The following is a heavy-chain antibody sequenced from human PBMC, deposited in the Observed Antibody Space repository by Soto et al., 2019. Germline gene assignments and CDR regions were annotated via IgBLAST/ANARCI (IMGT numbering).Heavy chain of an antibody. V-gene: IGHV3-74*01. CDR2: INSDGSNT. D-gene: IGHD6-19*01. J-gene: IGHJ4*02. CDR1: GFTFGNYW. CDR3: VRLEQWLDPFFAY. Sequence: EVQLVESGGGLVQPGGSLRLSCTTSGFTFGNYWMHWVRQAPGEGLVWVSRINSDGSNTIYADYVKGRFTVSRDNAKNTLYREMNRLRVEDTAVYYCVRLEQWLDPFFAYWGQGTLVTVSS.